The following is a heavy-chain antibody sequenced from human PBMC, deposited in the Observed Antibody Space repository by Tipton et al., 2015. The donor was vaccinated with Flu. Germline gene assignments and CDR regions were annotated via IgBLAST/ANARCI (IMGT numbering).Heavy chain of an antibody. J-gene: IGHJ4*02. V-gene: IGHV4-61*01. CDR2: IYYSGST. D-gene: IGHD3-3*01. CDR1: GGSVSSGSYY. Sequence: TLSLTCTVSGGSVSSGSYYWSWIRQPPGKGLEWIGYIYYSGSTNYNPSLKSRVTISVDTSKNQFSLKLSSVTAADTAVYYCARGEFCSGYYVDYWGQGTLVTVSS. CDR3: ARGEFCSGYYVDY.